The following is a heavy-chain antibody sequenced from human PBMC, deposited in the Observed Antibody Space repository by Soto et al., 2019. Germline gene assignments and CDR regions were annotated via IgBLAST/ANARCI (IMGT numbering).Heavy chain of an antibody. CDR2: IRSKANSYAT. V-gene: IGHV3-73*01. J-gene: IGHJ6*02. CDR1: GFTFSGSA. Sequence: GGSLRLSCAASGFTFSGSAMHWVRQASGKGLEWVGRIRSKANSYATAYAASVKGRFTISRDDSKNTAYLQMNSLKTEDTAVYYCTRHLHTYYDILTGQDYGMDVWGQGTTVTVSS. CDR3: TRHLHTYYDILTGQDYGMDV. D-gene: IGHD3-9*01.